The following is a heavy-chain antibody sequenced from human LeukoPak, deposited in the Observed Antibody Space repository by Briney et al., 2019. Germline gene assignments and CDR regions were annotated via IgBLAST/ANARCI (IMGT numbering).Heavy chain of an antibody. CDR3: ARLRGLNYYYMDV. J-gene: IGHJ6*03. V-gene: IGHV5-51*01. CDR1: GYSFTNYW. Sequence: GESLKISCKGSGYSFTNYWIGWVRQMPGKGLEWMGVIWPGDSDTRYSPSFQGQVTISADKSISTAYLQWSSLKASDTAMYYCARLRGLNYYYMDVWGKGTTVTVSS. CDR2: IWPGDSDT. D-gene: IGHD6-19*01.